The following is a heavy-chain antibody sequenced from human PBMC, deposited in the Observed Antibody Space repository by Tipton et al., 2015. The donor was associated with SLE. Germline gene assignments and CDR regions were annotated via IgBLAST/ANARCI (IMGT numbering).Heavy chain of an antibody. CDR3: ASTADTAMAQH. D-gene: IGHD5-18*01. V-gene: IGHV4-4*07. Sequence: LRLSCTVSGGSISSYYWSWIRQPAGKGLEWIGRVYSSGSTNYNPSLKSRVTMSVDTSKNQFSLKLSSVTAADAAVYYCASTADTAMAQHWGQGTLVTVSS. CDR2: VYSSGST. J-gene: IGHJ1*01. CDR1: GGSISSYY.